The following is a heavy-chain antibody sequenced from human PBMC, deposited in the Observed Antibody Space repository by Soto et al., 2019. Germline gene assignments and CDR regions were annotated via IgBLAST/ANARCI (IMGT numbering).Heavy chain of an antibody. CDR2: MEPSTGTT. CDR3: ARGVSAGVDY. J-gene: IGHJ4*02. V-gene: IGHV1-8*01. D-gene: IGHD1-26*01. CDR1: GYSFTSLD. Sequence: ASVMVSCKASGYSFTSLDINWVRQTAGQGLEWMGWMEPSTGTTGYAQKFQGRVTMTRDTSINTAYMELTTLTSDDTAFYYCARGVSAGVDYWGQGTLVTVSS.